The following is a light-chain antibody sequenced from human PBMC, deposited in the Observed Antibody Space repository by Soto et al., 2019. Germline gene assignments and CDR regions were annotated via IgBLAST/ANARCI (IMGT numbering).Light chain of an antibody. V-gene: IGLV2-11*01. CDR3: CSYVGRNTYV. J-gene: IGLJ1*01. CDR2: DVS. CDR1: SSDVGGYNY. Sequence: QSALTQPRSASGSPGQSITICCTGTSSDVGGYNYVSWYQQHPAKAPKLIIFDVSKRPSGVPNRFSGSKSGNTASLTISGLRAEDEADYYCCSYVGRNTYVFGTGTKLTVL.